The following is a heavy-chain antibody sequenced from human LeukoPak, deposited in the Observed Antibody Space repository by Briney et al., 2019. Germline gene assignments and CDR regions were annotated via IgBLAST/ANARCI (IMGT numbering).Heavy chain of an antibody. Sequence: PGGSLRLSCAASGFTVSTNYMSWVRQAPGKGLEWVSVIYSGGNTYYADSVKGRFTISRDNSKNTLFLQMNSLRSEDTAVYYCVRDRHCAGDCPPGNFQHWGQGALVMVSS. CDR1: GFTVSTNY. CDR3: VRDRHCAGDCPPGNFQH. CDR2: IYSGGNT. D-gene: IGHD2-21*02. V-gene: IGHV3-66*01. J-gene: IGHJ1*01.